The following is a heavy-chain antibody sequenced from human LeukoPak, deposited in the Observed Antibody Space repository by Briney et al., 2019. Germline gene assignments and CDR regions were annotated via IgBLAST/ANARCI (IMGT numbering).Heavy chain of an antibody. D-gene: IGHD1-26*01. V-gene: IGHV3-21*01. Sequence: PGGSLRLSCAASGFTCSTSAMGWVRQAPGKGLEWVSSISSSGSYINYADSVKGRFTISRDNAKNSLYLQMNSLRVEDTAVYYCARVKVGASDYWGQGTLVTVSS. CDR2: ISSSGSYI. J-gene: IGHJ4*02. CDR3: ARVKVGASDY. CDR1: GFTCSTSA.